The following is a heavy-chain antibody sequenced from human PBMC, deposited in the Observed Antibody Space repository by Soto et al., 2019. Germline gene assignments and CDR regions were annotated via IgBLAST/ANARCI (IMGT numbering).Heavy chain of an antibody. J-gene: IGHJ1*01. Sequence: EVQLVESGGGLVQPGRSLRLSCAASGFTFDDYAMHWVRQVPGKGLEWVSGINWNSGSIGYADSVKGRIAISRDNAKSSLHLQMNSRKAEDTAFYYCVKDESINWYSRHVRHWCQGTLVSVSS. CDR3: VKDESINWYSRHVRH. CDR2: INWNSGSI. D-gene: IGHD6-13*01. V-gene: IGHV3-9*01. CDR1: GFTFDDYA.